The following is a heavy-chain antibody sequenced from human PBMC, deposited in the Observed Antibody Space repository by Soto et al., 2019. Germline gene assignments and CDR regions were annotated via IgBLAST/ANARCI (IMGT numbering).Heavy chain of an antibody. D-gene: IGHD3-22*01. CDR3: AGGDYYHSSGYYFYYYTMDV. Sequence: SETLSLTCTVSGGSISSSSYYWGWIRQPPGKGLEWIGNVYYGGSTYYNPSLKSRVTISVETSKSQFSLKLSAVTAADTAVYYCAGGDYYHSSGYYFYYYTMDVWGQGTTITVSS. CDR2: VYYGGST. V-gene: IGHV4-39*01. CDR1: GGSISSSSYY. J-gene: IGHJ6*02.